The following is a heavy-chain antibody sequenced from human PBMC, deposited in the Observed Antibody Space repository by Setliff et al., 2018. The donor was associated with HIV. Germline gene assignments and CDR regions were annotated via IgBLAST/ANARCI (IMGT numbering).Heavy chain of an antibody. J-gene: IGHJ6*03. CDR3: ARDLHCSGGSCYSRMGYYYYYMDV. V-gene: IGHV3-30*04. CDR2: ISYDGSRT. D-gene: IGHD2-15*01. Sequence: GGSLRLSCAASEFTLSGYSMSWVRQVPGKGLEWVSAISYDGSRTYYADSVKGRFTISRDNSKNTVYLQVNSLRPEDTAVYYCARDLHCSGGSCYSRMGYYYYYMDVWGKGTTVTVSS. CDR1: EFTLSGYS.